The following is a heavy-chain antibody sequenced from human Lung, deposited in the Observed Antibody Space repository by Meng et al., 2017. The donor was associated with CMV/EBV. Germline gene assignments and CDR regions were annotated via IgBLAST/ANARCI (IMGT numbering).Heavy chain of an antibody. V-gene: IGHV1-2*02. J-gene: IGHJ6*02. Sequence: ASVKVSCKASGYTFTGYYMHWVRQAPGQGLEWMGWINPNSGTTNYAQKFQGRVTMTRDTSISTAYMELSRVRYDDTAVYYCARDLRPGTTIFGVRSVHYGMAVWGQGTTVTVSS. CDR3: ARDLRPGTTIFGVRSVHYGMAV. CDR1: GYTFTGYY. D-gene: IGHD3-3*01. CDR2: INPNSGTT.